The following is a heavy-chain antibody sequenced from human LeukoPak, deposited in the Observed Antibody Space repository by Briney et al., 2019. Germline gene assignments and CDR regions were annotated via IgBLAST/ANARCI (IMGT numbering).Heavy chain of an antibody. CDR2: IFHGVTT. J-gene: IGHJ1*01. CDR3: ARVFTSGWSRHEYFQY. V-gene: IGHV4-38-2*01. Sequence: SETLSLTCAVSGYSISSGYYWGWIRQPPGKGLEWIGSIFHGVTTYCNSSLKSRLTISVDTSKNQFSLKLTSVTAADTAVYYCARVFTSGWSRHEYFQYWGQGSLVTVSS. CDR1: GYSISSGYY. D-gene: IGHD6-19*01.